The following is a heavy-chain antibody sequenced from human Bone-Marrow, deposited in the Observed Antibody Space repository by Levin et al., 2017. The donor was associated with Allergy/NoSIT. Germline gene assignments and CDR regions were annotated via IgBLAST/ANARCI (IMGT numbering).Heavy chain of an antibody. V-gene: IGHV3-33*01. CDR2: IWYDGSDK. CDR1: GFTFSSYG. J-gene: IGHJ3*02. CDR3: AREGVLAFDI. Sequence: GESLKISCAASGFTFSSYGMHWVRQAPGKGLEWVADIWYDGSDKYYADSVKGRFTISRDNSKNTLFLQMNSLRAEDTAVYYCAREGVLAFDIWGQGTMVTVSS. D-gene: IGHD3-16*01.